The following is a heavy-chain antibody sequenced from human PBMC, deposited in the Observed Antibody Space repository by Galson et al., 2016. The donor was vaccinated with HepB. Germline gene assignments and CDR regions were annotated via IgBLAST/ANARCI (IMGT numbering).Heavy chain of an antibody. J-gene: IGHJ4*02. CDR1: GFTFSSYD. CDR2: VGPAGDT. D-gene: IGHD4-23*01. V-gene: IGHV3-13*01. Sequence: SLRLSCAASGFTFSSYDMHWVRQATGKGLEWVSTVGPAGDTYYPDSVKGRFTISRDNSKNMLYLQMDSLRAEDTAVYYCARDAAVGTPSVTYFDYWGQGTLVTVSS. CDR3: ARDAAVGTPSVTYFDY.